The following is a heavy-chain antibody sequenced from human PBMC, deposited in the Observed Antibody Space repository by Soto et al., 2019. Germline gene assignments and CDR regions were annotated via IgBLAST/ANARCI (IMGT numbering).Heavy chain of an antibody. V-gene: IGHV4-34*01. Sequence: SETLSLTCAVYGGSFSDYSWTWIRQPPGKGLEWIGEINHSGSTYYNPSLKSRVTISVDTSKNQFSLKLTSVTAADTAVYYCARFWKGWGGYHPFYYWGQGTLVTVSS. J-gene: IGHJ4*02. CDR1: GGSFSDYS. D-gene: IGHD5-12*01. CDR3: ARFWKGWGGYHPFYY. CDR2: INHSGST.